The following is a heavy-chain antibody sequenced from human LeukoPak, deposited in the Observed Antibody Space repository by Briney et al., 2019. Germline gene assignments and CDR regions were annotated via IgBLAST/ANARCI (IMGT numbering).Heavy chain of an antibody. Sequence: SETLSLTCTVSGGSISSYYWSWIRQPPGKGLEWIGYIYYSGSTNYNPSLKSRVTISVDTSKNQFSLKLSSVTAADTAVYYCAREYSSSRGIYYYYMDVWGKGTTVTVSS. CDR2: IYYSGST. V-gene: IGHV4-59*01. CDR1: GGSISSYY. J-gene: IGHJ6*03. D-gene: IGHD6-6*01. CDR3: AREYSSSRGIYYYYMDV.